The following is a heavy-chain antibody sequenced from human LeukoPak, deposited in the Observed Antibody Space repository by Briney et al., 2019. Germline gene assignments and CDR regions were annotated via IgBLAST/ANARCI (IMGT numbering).Heavy chain of an antibody. Sequence: GASVKVSCKVSGYTLTELSMHWVRQAPGKGLEWMGGFDPEDGETIYAQKFQGRVTMTEDTSTDTAYVELSSLRSEDTAVYYCATMPANYYDSSGYSTSLDYWGQGTLVTVSS. CDR3: ATMPANYYDSSGYSTSLDY. CDR1: GYTLTELS. CDR2: FDPEDGET. V-gene: IGHV1-24*01. J-gene: IGHJ4*02. D-gene: IGHD3-22*01.